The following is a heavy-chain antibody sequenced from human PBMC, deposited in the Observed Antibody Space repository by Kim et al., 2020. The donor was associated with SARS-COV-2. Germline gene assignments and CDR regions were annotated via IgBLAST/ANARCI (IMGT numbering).Heavy chain of an antibody. Sequence: GGSLRLSCAASGFPFSSYWMSWVRQAPGKGLEWVANIKQDGSEKYYVDSVKGRFTISRDNAKNSLYLQMNSLRAEDTAVYYCAREPGSYWYYFDYWGQGTLVTVSS. D-gene: IGHD2-8*02. CDR1: GFPFSSYW. J-gene: IGHJ4*02. CDR3: AREPGSYWYYFDY. CDR2: IKQDGSEK. V-gene: IGHV3-7*01.